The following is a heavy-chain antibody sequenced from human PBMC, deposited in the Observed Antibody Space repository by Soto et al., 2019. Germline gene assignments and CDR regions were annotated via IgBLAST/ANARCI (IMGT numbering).Heavy chain of an antibody. CDR2: INPNSGGT. V-gene: IGHV1-2*02. D-gene: IGHD2-2*02. Sequence: GASVKVSCKASGYTFTGYYMHWVRQAPGQGLEWMGWINPNSGGTNYAQKFQGRVTMTRDTSISTAYMELSRLRSDDTAVYYCARMVVVVPAAIQGLYYYYYGMDVWGQGTTVTVSS. CDR1: GYTFTGYY. CDR3: ARMVVVVPAAIQGLYYYYYGMDV. J-gene: IGHJ6*02.